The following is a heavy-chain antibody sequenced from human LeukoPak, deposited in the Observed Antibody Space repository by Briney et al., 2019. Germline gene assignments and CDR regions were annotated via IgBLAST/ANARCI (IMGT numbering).Heavy chain of an antibody. CDR2: IKQDGSEK. CDR3: ARDLGTLVRAHCSGGSCFGGHSTHSAFDI. Sequence: GGSLRLSCAASGFTFSSYWMSWVRQAPGKGLEWVANIKQDGSEKYYVDSVKGRFTISRDNAKNSLYLQMNSLRAEDTAVYYCARDLGTLVRAHCSGGSCFGGHSTHSAFDIWGQGTMVTVSS. V-gene: IGHV3-7*03. J-gene: IGHJ3*02. D-gene: IGHD2-15*01. CDR1: GFTFSSYW.